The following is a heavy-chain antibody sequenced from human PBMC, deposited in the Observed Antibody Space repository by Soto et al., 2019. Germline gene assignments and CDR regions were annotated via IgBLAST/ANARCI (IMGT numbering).Heavy chain of an antibody. CDR3: ARDPYLGDQGY. CDR1: GYTFTTYG. CDR2: ISAYSGKT. Sequence: QVQLVQSGGEVKKPGASVKVSCKTSGYTFTTYGISWVRQAPGQGLEWVGWISAYSGKTHYAQKFQGKVTMTTDTSTNTPYLELRSLRSDDTAVYCFARDPYLGDQGYWCQGTLVTVSS. V-gene: IGHV1-18*01. D-gene: IGHD3-16*01. J-gene: IGHJ4*02.